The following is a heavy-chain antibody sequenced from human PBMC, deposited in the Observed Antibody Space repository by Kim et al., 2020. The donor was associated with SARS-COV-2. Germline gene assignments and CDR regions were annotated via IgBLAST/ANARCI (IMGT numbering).Heavy chain of an antibody. J-gene: IGHJ6*02. Sequence: GGSLRLSCAASGFTFSSYGMHWVRQAPGKGLEWVAVIWYDGSNKYYADSVKGRFTISRDNSKNTLYLQMNSLRAEDTAVYYCAKDYDILTGYQNYYYGMDVWGQGTTVTVSS. CDR3: AKDYDILTGYQNYYYGMDV. V-gene: IGHV3-33*06. CDR1: GFTFSSYG. D-gene: IGHD3-9*01. CDR2: IWYDGSNK.